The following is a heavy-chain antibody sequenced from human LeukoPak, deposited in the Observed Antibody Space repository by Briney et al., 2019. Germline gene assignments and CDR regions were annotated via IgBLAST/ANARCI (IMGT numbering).Heavy chain of an antibody. CDR1: GGTFSSYA. CDR2: IIPIFGTA. J-gene: IGHJ4*02. D-gene: IGHD3-22*01. V-gene: IGHV1-69*01. Sequence: SVKVSCKASGGTFSSYAISWVRQAPGQGLEWMGGIIPIFGTANYAQKFQGRVTITADESTSTAYMELSSLRSEDTAVYYCARDRDYSDSSGPSGFDYWGQGTLVSVSS. CDR3: ARDRDYSDSSGPSGFDY.